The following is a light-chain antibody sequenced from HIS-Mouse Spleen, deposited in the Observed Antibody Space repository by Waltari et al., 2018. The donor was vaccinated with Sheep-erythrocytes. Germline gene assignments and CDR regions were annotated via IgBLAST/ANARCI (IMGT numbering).Light chain of an antibody. CDR1: SSDVGSYNL. Sequence: QSALTQPASVSGSPGQSITISCTGTSSDVGSYNLVSWYQQHPGKAPNPVIYEGRKRPSEVSNRFSGPKSGNTASLTIAGLQAEDEADYYCCSYAGSSTPWVFGGGTKLTVL. V-gene: IGLV2-23*01. J-gene: IGLJ3*02. CDR3: CSYAGSSTPWV. CDR2: EGR.